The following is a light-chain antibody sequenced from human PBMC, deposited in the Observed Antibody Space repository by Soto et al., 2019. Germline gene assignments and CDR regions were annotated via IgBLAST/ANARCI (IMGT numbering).Light chain of an antibody. J-gene: IGLJ1*01. Sequence: QSVLTQPASVSGSPGQSITISCTGASSDVGGYNYVSWYQQHPGKAPKLMIYEVSHRPSEISNRFSGSKSGNTASLTISGLQAEDEADYYCCSYAGSYTYGFGTGTKV. CDR1: SSDVGGYNY. CDR2: EVS. CDR3: CSYAGSYTYG. V-gene: IGLV2-14*01.